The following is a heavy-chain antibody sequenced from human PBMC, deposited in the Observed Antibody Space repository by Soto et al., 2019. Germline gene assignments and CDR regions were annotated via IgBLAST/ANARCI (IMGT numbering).Heavy chain of an antibody. Sequence: GESLKISCKGSGYSFTSYWIGWVRQMPGKGLEWMGIIYPGDSDTRYSPSFQGQVTISVDTSKNQFSLKLSSVTAADTAVYYCARERPDGARLDPWGQGTLVTVSS. D-gene: IGHD6-6*01. J-gene: IGHJ5*02. CDR3: ARERPDGARLDP. CDR1: GYSFTSYW. V-gene: IGHV5-51*01. CDR2: IYPGDSDT.